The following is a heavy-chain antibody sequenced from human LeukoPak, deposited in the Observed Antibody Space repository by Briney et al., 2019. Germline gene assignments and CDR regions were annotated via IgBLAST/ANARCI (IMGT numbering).Heavy chain of an antibody. CDR1: GFTFRSYG. D-gene: IGHD2-15*01. CDR2: IWYDGSNK. Sequence: GGSLRLSCATSGFTFRSYGMHGVRQAPGKGLEWVAVIWYDGSNKYYEDSVKGRFTISRDNSKNTLYLQMNSLRAEDTAVYYCARGPVAATGWTYYFDFWGQGTLVTVSS. J-gene: IGHJ4*02. CDR3: ARGPVAATGWTYYFDF. V-gene: IGHV3-33*01.